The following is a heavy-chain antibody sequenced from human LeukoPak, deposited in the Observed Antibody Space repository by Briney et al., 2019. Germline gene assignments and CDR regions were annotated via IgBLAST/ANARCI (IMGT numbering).Heavy chain of an antibody. D-gene: IGHD4/OR15-4a*01. CDR2: MSYDGPNI. CDR1: GFAFSSYG. V-gene: IGHV3-30*18. Sequence: GRSLRLSCAASGFAFSSYGMHWVRQAPGKGLEWVAVMSYDGPNIYYADSVKGRFTISRDNSKNMLFLQMNSLRTEDTAVYYCAKDLHDYAYYVIDVWGQGTTVIVSS. J-gene: IGHJ6*02. CDR3: AKDLHDYAYYVIDV.